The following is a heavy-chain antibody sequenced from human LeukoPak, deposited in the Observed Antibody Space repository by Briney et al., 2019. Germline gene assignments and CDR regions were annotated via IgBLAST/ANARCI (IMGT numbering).Heavy chain of an antibody. CDR1: GFTFSSYA. CDR2: ISGSGGST. CDR3: AGEGVVDDFDY. V-gene: IGHV3-23*01. J-gene: IGHJ4*02. Sequence: PGGSLRLSCAASGFTFSSYAMSWVRQAPGMGLEWVSAISGSGGSTYYADSVKGRFTISRDNAKNSLYLQMNSLRAEDTAVYYCAGEGVVDDFDYWGQGTLVTVSS. D-gene: IGHD2-15*01.